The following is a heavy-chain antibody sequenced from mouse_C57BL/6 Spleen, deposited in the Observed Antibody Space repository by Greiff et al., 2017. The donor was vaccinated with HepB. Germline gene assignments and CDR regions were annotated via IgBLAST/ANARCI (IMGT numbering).Heavy chain of an antibody. CDR3: ARDVHYDYDVWYFDV. Sequence: EVKLMESGGGLVKPGGSLKLSCAASGFTFSSYAMSWVRQTPEKRLEWVATISDGGSYTYYPDNVKGRFTISRDNAKNNLYLQMSHLKSEDTAMYYCARDVHYDYDVWYFDVWGTGTTVTVSS. J-gene: IGHJ1*03. D-gene: IGHD2-4*01. V-gene: IGHV5-4*01. CDR1: GFTFSSYA. CDR2: ISDGGSYT.